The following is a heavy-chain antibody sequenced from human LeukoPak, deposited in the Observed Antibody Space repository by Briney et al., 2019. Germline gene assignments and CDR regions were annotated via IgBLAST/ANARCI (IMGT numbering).Heavy chain of an antibody. CDR2: IHCSGST. Sequence: SETLSLTCTVSGGSISSDTYYWSWIRQHPGKGLEWTGCIHCSGSTYYKPSLKSRLTISVDTSKNQFSLKLSSVTAADTAIYYCAAFLGDGSIDYWGQGTLVTVSS. J-gene: IGHJ4*02. V-gene: IGHV4-31*03. CDR1: GGSISSDTYY. D-gene: IGHD3-3*01. CDR3: AAFLGDGSIDY.